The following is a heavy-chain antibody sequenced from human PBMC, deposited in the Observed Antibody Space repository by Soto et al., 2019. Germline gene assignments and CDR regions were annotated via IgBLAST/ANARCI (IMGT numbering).Heavy chain of an antibody. CDR3: ARLPFPWWWFDP. D-gene: IGHD2-15*01. V-gene: IGHV3-11*01. CDR1: GIVFSDY. J-gene: IGHJ5*02. CDR2: ISGSGRTI. Sequence: QVQLVESGGGLVKPGGSLRLSCAASGIVFSDYMSWVRQAPGKGLEWLSYISGSGRTIYSADSVKGRFTISRDNATNSLHLQMNNVRTEDTAVYYCARLPFPWWWFDPWGQGTLVTVSS.